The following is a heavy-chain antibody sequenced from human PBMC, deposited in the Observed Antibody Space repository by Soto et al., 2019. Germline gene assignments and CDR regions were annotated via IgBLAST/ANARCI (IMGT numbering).Heavy chain of an antibody. V-gene: IGHV4-34*01. D-gene: IGHD2-2*01. Sequence: PSETLSLTCAVYGGSFSGYYWSWIRQPPGKGLEWIGEINHSGSTNYNPSLKSRVTISVDTSKNQFSLKLSSVTAADTAVYYCRSSIVSIVVVPAAMGWFDPWGQGTLVTVSS. CDR3: RSSIVSIVVVPAAMGWFDP. J-gene: IGHJ5*02. CDR2: INHSGST. CDR1: GGSFSGYY.